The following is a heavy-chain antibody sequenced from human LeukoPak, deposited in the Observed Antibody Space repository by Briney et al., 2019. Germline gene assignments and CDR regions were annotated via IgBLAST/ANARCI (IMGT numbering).Heavy chain of an antibody. CDR1: GFTFSGFW. Sequence: PGGSLRLSCAASGFTFSGFWVHWVRQAPGKGLVWVSCISFDGSDATYADSVKGRFTISRDNTKNSLYLQMNSLRDEDTALYYCVGDPGDYWGQGTLVTVSS. CDR3: VGDPGDY. V-gene: IGHV3-74*01. J-gene: IGHJ4*02. CDR2: ISFDGSDA. D-gene: IGHD2-21*02.